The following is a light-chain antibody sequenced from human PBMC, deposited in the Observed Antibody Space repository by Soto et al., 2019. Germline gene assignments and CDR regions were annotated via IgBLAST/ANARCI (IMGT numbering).Light chain of an antibody. Sequence: QSALTQPASVSGSPGQSITISCAGTRSDIGASNSVSWYQHLPGRSPTLIIYEATNRPSGVSERFSGSKAGDTASLTISGLQADDESEYFCISYQTDHTFVFGGGTKVTVL. CDR2: EAT. J-gene: IGLJ1*01. CDR3: ISYQTDHTFV. V-gene: IGLV2-14*01. CDR1: RSDIGASNS.